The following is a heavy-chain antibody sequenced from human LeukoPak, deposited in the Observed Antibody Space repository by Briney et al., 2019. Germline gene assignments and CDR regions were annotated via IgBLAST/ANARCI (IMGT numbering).Heavy chain of an antibody. J-gene: IGHJ6*02. CDR3: ARLLGGYSTGLDV. V-gene: IGHV4-59*08. D-gene: IGHD6-13*01. CDR2: IYYSGST. Sequence: SETLSLTCAVYGGSFSGYYWSWIRQPPGKGLEWIGYIYYSGSTNYNPSLKSRVTISVDMSKNQFSLKLTSVTAADTAVYYCARLLGGYSTGLDVWGQGTTVTVSS. CDR1: GGSFSGYY.